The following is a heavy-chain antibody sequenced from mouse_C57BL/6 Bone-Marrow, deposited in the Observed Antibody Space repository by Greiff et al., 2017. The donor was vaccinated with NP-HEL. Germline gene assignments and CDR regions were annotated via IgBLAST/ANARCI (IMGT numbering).Heavy chain of an antibody. J-gene: IGHJ3*01. Sequence: EVMLVESGEGLVKPGGSLKLSCAASGFTFSSYAMSWVRQTPEKRLEWVAYISSGGDYIYYADTVKGRSTISRDNARNTLYLQMSSLKSEDTAMYYCTREGGSPFAYWGQGTLVTFSA. D-gene: IGHD1-1*02. V-gene: IGHV5-9-1*02. CDR2: ISSGGDYI. CDR1: GFTFSSYA. CDR3: TREGGSPFAY.